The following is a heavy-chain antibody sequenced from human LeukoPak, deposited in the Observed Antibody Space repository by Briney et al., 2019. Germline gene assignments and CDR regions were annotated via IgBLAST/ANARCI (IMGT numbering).Heavy chain of an antibody. J-gene: IGHJ4*02. Sequence: GGSLRLSCAASGFIFSSYGMHWVRQAPGKGLEWLAVISHDGTHKFYADSVKGRFTISRDNSKNTLFLQMNSLRAEDTALYYCARGVRRDDYNYCFDYWGQGTLVTVSS. CDR1: GFIFSSYG. V-gene: IGHV3-30*03. D-gene: IGHD5-24*01. CDR2: ISHDGTHK. CDR3: ARGVRRDDYNYCFDY.